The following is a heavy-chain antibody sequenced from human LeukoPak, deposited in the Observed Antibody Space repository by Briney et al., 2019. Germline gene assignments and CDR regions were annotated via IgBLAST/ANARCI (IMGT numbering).Heavy chain of an antibody. V-gene: IGHV3-53*01. CDR1: GFTVSSYY. CDR2: IHSGGST. D-gene: IGHD2-15*01. J-gene: IGHJ4*02. Sequence: GGSLRLSCAASGFTVSSYYMSWVRQAPGKGLEWVSVIHSGGSTYYADSVKGRFTISRDNSKSTLYLQMNSLRAEDTAIYYCARDRLLGLPDYWGQGTLVTVSS. CDR3: ARDRLLGLPDY.